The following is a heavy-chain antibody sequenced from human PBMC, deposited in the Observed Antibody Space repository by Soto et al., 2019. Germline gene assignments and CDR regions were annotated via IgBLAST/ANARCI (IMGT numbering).Heavy chain of an antibody. Sequence: QVQLVQSGAEVKKPGASVTVSCKASGYTLSDYYIQWVRQAPGQGLEWMGWINPNSGDPNYAQKFQGRVTMGRDTSINTAYMELWWLRSEDTAVYSCTREGGCIAAAGAGNDAFDIWGQGTKVTVSS. CDR2: INPNSGDP. D-gene: IGHD6-13*01. J-gene: IGHJ3*02. CDR1: GYTLSDYY. CDR3: TREGGCIAAAGAGNDAFDI. V-gene: IGHV1-2*02.